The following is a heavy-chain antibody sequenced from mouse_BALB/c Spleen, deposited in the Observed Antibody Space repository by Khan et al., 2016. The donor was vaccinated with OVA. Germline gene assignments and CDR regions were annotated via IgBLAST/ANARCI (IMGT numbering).Heavy chain of an antibody. V-gene: IGHV3-2*02. D-gene: IGHD1-1*01. CDR3: ARFYYGSSDWYFDV. Sequence: EVQLVESGPGLVKPSQSLSLTCTVTGYSITSDYAWNWIRQFPGNKLEWMGYISYSGSTSYNPSLKSRISITRDTSKNQFFLQLNSVTTEDTATYYCARFYYGSSDWYFDVWGAGTTVTVSS. J-gene: IGHJ1*01. CDR1: GYSITSDYA. CDR2: ISYSGST.